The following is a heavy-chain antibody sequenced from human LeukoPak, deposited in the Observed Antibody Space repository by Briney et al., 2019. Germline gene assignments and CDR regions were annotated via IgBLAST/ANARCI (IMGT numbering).Heavy chain of an antibody. V-gene: IGHV3-30*18. CDR1: GFTFSSYG. CDR3: AKDYRAAASPSPSWFDP. CDR2: ISYDGSNK. J-gene: IGHJ5*02. D-gene: IGHD6-13*01. Sequence: GGSLRPSCAASGFTFSSYGMHWVRQAPGKGLEWVAVISYDGSNKYYADSVKGRFTISRDNSKNTLYLQMNSLRAEDTAVYYCAKDYRAAASPSPSWFDPWGQGTLVTVSS.